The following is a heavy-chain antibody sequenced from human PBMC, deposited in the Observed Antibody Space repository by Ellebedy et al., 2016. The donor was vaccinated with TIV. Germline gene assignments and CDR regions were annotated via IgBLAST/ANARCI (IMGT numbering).Heavy chain of an antibody. V-gene: IGHV1-69*04. D-gene: IGHD3-22*01. CDR3: ASEGIYDTSGYDALDI. CDR1: GDNIRSYG. Sequence: SVKVSCKASGDNIRSYGISWVRQAPGQGLEWMGRIIPIVGIANYAQKFQGRVTITADKSTSTFYMELSSLRSEDTAVYYCASEGIYDTSGYDALDIWGQGTMVTVSS. CDR2: IIPIVGIA. J-gene: IGHJ3*02.